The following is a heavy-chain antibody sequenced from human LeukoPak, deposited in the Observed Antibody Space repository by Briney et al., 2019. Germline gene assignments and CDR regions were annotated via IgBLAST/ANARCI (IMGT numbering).Heavy chain of an antibody. CDR2: ISAYNGNT. CDR1: GYTFTSYG. D-gene: IGHD3-10*01. Sequence: EASVKVSCKASGYTFTSYGISWVRQAPGQGLEWMGWISAYNGNTNYAQKLQGRVTMTTDTSTSTAYMELRSLRSDDTAVYYCARSPDLMVRGVILDYYYCMDVWGKGTTVTISS. V-gene: IGHV1-18*01. CDR3: ARSPDLMVRGVILDYYYCMDV. J-gene: IGHJ6*03.